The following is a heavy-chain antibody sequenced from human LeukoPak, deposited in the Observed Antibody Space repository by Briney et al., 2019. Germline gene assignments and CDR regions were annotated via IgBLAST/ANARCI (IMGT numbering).Heavy chain of an antibody. J-gene: IGHJ1*01. D-gene: IGHD2-15*01. CDR2: FYSGGNT. CDR3: ASGYCSGGHCYSVYFQH. CDR1: GFTVSSNY. V-gene: IGHV3-53*01. Sequence: GGSLRLSCAASGFTVSSNYMSWVRQAPGKGLDWVSVFYSGGNTYYADSVKGRFTISRHNSKNTLYLQMNSLRAEDTAVYYCASGYCSGGHCYSVYFQHWGQGTLVTVSS.